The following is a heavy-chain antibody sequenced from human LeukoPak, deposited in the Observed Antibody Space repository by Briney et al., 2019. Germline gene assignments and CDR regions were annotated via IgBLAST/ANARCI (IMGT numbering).Heavy chain of an antibody. CDR1: GGSFSGYY. CDR3: ARGGSSGYYYNVRFDY. V-gene: IGHV4-34*01. Sequence: SETLSLTCAVYGGSFSGYYWSWIRQPPGKGLGWIGEINHSGSTNYNPSLKSRVTISVDTSKNQFSLKLSSVTAADTAVYYCARGGSSGYYYNVRFDYWGQGTLVTVSS. CDR2: INHSGST. J-gene: IGHJ4*02. D-gene: IGHD3-22*01.